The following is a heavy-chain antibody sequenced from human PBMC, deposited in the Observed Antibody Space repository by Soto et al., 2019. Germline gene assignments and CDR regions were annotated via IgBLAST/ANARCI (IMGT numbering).Heavy chain of an antibody. CDR1: GFTFSGYW. D-gene: IGHD2-21*02. J-gene: IGHJ6*02. Sequence: GGSLRLSCAASGFTFSGYWMHWVRQAPGKGLVWVSRINSDGSTTNNADSVEGRFTISRDNAKNTLYLQMNSLSAEDTAVYYCVREATARSKFGMDVWGQGTTVTVSS. CDR3: VREATARSKFGMDV. V-gene: IGHV3-74*01. CDR2: INSDGSTT.